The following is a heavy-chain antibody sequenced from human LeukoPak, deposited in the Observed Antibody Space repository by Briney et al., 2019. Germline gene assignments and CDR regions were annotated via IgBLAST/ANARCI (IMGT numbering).Heavy chain of an antibody. Sequence: GGSLRLSCAASGFTFSAHAMSWVRQPPGKGLEWVSAISGSNGRTHYADSLRGRFSISRGNFKNTLYLQMNSLRADDTAVYYCAKDVLHDGSVYYANYLDSWGHGTLVTVSS. CDR1: GFTFSAHA. V-gene: IGHV3-23*01. J-gene: IGHJ5*01. CDR3: AKDVLHDGSVYYANYLDS. CDR2: ISGSNGRT. D-gene: IGHD3-22*01.